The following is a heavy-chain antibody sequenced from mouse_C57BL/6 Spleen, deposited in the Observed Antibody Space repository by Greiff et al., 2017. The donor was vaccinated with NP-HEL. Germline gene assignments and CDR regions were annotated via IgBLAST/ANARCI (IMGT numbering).Heavy chain of an antibody. CDR2: IYPRSGNT. Sequence: QVQLKQSGAELARPGASVKLSCKASGYTFTSYGISWVKQRTGQGLEWIGEIYPRSGNTYYNEKFKGKATLTADKSSSTAYMELRSLTSEDSAVYFCAREGHDYDKHFDVWGTGTTVTVSS. CDR1: GYTFTSYG. D-gene: IGHD2-4*01. V-gene: IGHV1-81*01. J-gene: IGHJ1*03. CDR3: AREGHDYDKHFDV.